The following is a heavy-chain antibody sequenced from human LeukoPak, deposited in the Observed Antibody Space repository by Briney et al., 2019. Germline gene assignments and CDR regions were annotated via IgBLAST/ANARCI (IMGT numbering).Heavy chain of an antibody. CDR1: GITLSNYG. J-gene: IGHJ4*02. CDR3: AKRVVVIRFILVGFHKEAYYFDS. CDR2: ISDSGGSA. D-gene: IGHD2-21*01. V-gene: IGHV3-23*01. Sequence: GGSLRLSCAVSGITLSNYGMTWVRQAPGKGLEWVAGISDSGGSANYADSVKGRFTISRDNPKNTLYLQMNSLRAEDTAVYFCAKRVVVIRFILVGFHKEAYYFDSWGQGALVTVSS.